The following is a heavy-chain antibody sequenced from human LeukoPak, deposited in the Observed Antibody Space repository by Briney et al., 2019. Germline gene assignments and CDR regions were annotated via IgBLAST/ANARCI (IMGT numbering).Heavy chain of an antibody. CDR2: IRSDGSNK. CDR1: GFTFSSYG. J-gene: IGHJ4*02. Sequence: GGSLRLSCAASGFTFSSYGMHWVRQAPGKGLEWVAFIRSDGSNKYSADSVKGRFSISRDNSKNTLYLQMNSLRAEDTAVYYCARSILRGVLPYWGQGTLVTVSS. CDR3: ARSILRGVLPY. V-gene: IGHV3-30*02. D-gene: IGHD3-10*01.